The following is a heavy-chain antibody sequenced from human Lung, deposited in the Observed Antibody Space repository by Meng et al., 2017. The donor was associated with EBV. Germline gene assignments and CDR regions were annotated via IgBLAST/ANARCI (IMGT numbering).Heavy chain of an antibody. Sequence: VQLQHAGPGPGKPSQTLSLPCASPGDSGTSNSAAWTWIRQSPSRGLERLGRTYYRSKWYNDYAVFVKSRIIINPETSKNQFSLQLNSVTPEDTAVYYCARGATSVFDLWARGTLVTVSS. J-gene: IGHJ2*01. CDR3: ARGATSVFDL. CDR1: GDSGTSNSAA. V-gene: IGHV6-1*02. CDR2: TYYRSKWYN.